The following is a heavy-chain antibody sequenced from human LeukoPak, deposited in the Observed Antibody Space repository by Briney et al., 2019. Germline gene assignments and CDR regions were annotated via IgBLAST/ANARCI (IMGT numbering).Heavy chain of an antibody. Sequence: ASVKVSCKASGYTFTSYGISWVRQAPGQGLEWMVWISAYNGNTNYAQKLQGRVTMTTDTSTSTAYMELRSLRSEDTAVYYCARSSIIAAAGPYYFDYWGQGTLVTVSS. D-gene: IGHD6-13*01. CDR2: ISAYNGNT. CDR3: ARSSIIAAAGPYYFDY. V-gene: IGHV1-18*01. CDR1: GYTFTSYG. J-gene: IGHJ4*02.